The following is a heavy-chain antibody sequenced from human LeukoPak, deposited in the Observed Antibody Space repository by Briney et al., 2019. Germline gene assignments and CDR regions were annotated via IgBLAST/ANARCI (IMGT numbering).Heavy chain of an antibody. D-gene: IGHD3-3*01. Sequence: GGSLRLSCAASGFSFSTYAMHWVRQAPGMGLEWVAFIRYDGNNRYYADSVKGRFTVSRDNSKNTLSLQMNSLRADDTAVYYCARKKPGGYYVDYWGQGTLVTVSS. CDR1: GFSFSTYA. CDR2: IRYDGNNR. J-gene: IGHJ4*02. V-gene: IGHV3-30*02. CDR3: ARKKPGGYYVDY.